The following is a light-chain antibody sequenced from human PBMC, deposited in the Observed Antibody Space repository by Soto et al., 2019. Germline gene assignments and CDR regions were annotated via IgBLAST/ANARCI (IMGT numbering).Light chain of an antibody. CDR1: QSMSTY. V-gene: IGKV1-39*01. CDR2: GAS. J-gene: IGKJ4*01. Sequence: DIQMTQSPSSLSSSVGDRVTITCRASQSMSTYLNWFQQKPGKAPTVLIYGASSLQSGVPSRFSGSGSGTDFTLTIGSLQPEDVATYYCAQKYNPPHTCGGGTKVEIK. CDR3: AQKYNPPHT.